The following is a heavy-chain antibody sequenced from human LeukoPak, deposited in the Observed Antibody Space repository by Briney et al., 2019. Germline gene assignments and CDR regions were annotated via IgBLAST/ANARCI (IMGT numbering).Heavy chain of an antibody. CDR3: ARMDTPTGDYYYYGMDV. CDR2: IYSSGST. D-gene: IGHD5-18*01. V-gene: IGHV4-4*07. Sequence: PSETLSLTCTVSGGSINNYYWSWIRQAAGKGLEWIGRIYSSGSTKTNPSLKSRVTMSVDMSKNQFSLRLSSVTAADTAVYYCARMDTPTGDYYYYGMDVWGQGTTVTVSS. CDR1: GGSINNYY. J-gene: IGHJ6*02.